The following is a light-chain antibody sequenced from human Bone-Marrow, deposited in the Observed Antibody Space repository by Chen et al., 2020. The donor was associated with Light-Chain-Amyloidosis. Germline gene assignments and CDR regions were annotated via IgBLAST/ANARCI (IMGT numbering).Light chain of an antibody. CDR1: SSNIGPNY. V-gene: IGLV1-47*01. J-gene: IGLJ3*02. Sequence: QSVLTQPPSASGTPGQRVSISCSGSSSNIGPNYVFLYQHLPGSAPKLLSYRNNQWPSGVPDRFSGSKSGTSASLASNGLRSEDEADYYCAAWDDSLSGWVFGGGTRLTVL. CDR2: RNN. CDR3: AAWDDSLSGWV.